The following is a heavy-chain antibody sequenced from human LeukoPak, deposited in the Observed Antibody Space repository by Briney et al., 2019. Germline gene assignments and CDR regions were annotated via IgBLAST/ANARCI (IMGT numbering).Heavy chain of an antibody. CDR1: GFTFSSYS. J-gene: IGHJ3*02. V-gene: IGHV3-21*01. D-gene: IGHD3-22*01. CDR2: ISSSSYI. Sequence: GGSLRLSCAASGFTFSSYSMNWVRQAPGKGLEWVSSISSSSYIYYADSVKGRFTISRDNAKNSLYLQMNSLRAEDTAVYYCARDISAMIVVVINRGAFDIWGQGTMVTVSS. CDR3: ARDISAMIVVVINRGAFDI.